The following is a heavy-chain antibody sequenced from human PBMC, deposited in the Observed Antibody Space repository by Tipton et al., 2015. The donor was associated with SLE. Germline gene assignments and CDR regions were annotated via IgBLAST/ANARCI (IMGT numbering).Heavy chain of an antibody. D-gene: IGHD3-16*01. CDR1: GFTFDDYA. V-gene: IGHV3-9*01. CDR2: LSWNSGSM. CDR3: TKDIGALPGFGMDA. Sequence: SLRLSCAASGFTFDDYAMHWVRQAPGKGLEWVSGLSWNSGSMGYADFVKGRFTISRDNAKNSLYLQMNSLRAEDTALYYCTKDIGALPGFGMDAWGQGTTVTVSS. J-gene: IGHJ6*02.